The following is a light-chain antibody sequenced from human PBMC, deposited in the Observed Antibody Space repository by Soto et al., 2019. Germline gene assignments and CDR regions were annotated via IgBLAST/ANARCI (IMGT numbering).Light chain of an antibody. CDR1: QSVDSSF. J-gene: IGKJ4*01. CDR2: ATS. CDR3: QQYYNSPPT. Sequence: EIVLTQSPGTLSLSPGERATLSCRASQSVDSSFLAWYQQKPGQSPRLLLYATSSRGAGIPDRFSASGSGTDFTLTISSLQAEDVAVYYCQQYYNSPPTFGGGTKVEIK. V-gene: IGKV3-20*01.